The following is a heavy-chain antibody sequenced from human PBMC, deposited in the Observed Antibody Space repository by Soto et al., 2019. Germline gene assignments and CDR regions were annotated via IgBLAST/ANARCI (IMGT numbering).Heavy chain of an antibody. CDR1: GFTFSSYA. Sequence: EVQLVESGGGLVQPGGSLRLSCAASGFTFSSYAMHWVRQAPGKGLEYVSAISSNGGSTYYANSVKGRFTISRANSKTTLYLQMGSLRAEDMAVSYCASGPAYYFAYWGQGTLVTVSS. V-gene: IGHV3-64*01. J-gene: IGHJ4*02. CDR2: ISSNGGST. CDR3: ASGPAYYFAY.